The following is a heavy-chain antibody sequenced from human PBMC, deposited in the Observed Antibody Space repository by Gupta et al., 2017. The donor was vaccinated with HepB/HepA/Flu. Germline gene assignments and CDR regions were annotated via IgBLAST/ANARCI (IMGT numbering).Heavy chain of an antibody. V-gene: IGHV4-4*08. CDR2: QQTRRNG. CDR1: VYSVRSYC. Sequence: QLPLLQSGPLRVQPSVSLSLTCPVAVYSVRSYCCSRIRQAPGKCLEWMEYQQTRRNGEYIPYLGNRPTISMDTSENQVSFVLNSVTRADTADYYCAGGHCNPSRRREFWGRGTGVTV. J-gene: IGHJ4*02. D-gene: IGHD5-24*01. CDR3: AGGHCNPSRRREF.